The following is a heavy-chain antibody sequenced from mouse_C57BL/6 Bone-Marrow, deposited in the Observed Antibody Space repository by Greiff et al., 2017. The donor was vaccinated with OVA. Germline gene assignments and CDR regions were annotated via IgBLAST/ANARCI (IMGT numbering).Heavy chain of an antibody. V-gene: IGHV5-9-1*02. Sequence: EVMLVESGEGLVKPGGSLKLSCAASGFTFSSYAMHWVRQTPEKRLEWVAYISSGGDYIYYADTVKGRFTISRDNARNTLYLQMSSLKSEDTAMYYGTGVYYGSSYYFDFWGTGTTVTVSS. CDR3: TGVYYGSSYYFDF. J-gene: IGHJ1*03. CDR2: ISSGGDYI. CDR1: GFTFSSYA. D-gene: IGHD1-1*01.